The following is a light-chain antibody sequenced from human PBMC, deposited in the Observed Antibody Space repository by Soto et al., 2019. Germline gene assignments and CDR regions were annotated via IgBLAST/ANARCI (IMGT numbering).Light chain of an antibody. CDR2: GAS. CDR1: QSVTSN. CDR3: QHYYNWPRT. V-gene: IGKV3-15*01. Sequence: EIVMTQSPATLSVSPGERATLSCRASQSVTSNLAWYQQKPGQAPRLLTYGASTRATGFPARFSGSGSGTEFTLTISSLQSEDFAVYYCQHYYNWPRTFGQGTKLEIK. J-gene: IGKJ2*01.